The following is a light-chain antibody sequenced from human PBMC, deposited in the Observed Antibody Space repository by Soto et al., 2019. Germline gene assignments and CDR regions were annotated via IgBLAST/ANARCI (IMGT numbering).Light chain of an antibody. CDR2: EVV. V-gene: IGLV2-14*01. J-gene: IGLJ1*01. CDR3: CSYTSSITYV. Sequence: QSALTQPASVSGSPGQSITISCTGTSRDIGAYNYVSWYLQHPGKAPKLMIYEVVNRPSGISNRFSGSKSGNTASLTISGLQAEDEADYYCCSYTSSITYVFGTGTKVTVL. CDR1: SRDIGAYNY.